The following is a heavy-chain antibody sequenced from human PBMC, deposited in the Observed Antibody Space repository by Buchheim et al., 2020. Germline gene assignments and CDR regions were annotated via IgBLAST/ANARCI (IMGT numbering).Heavy chain of an antibody. D-gene: IGHD1-1*01. CDR3: GRDSGGNWYANNWFDP. J-gene: IGHJ5*02. CDR2: INPSGGST. Sequence: QVQLVQSGAEVKEPGASVKVSCKASGYTFTSYSMHWVRQAPGQGLEWMGVINPSGGSTTYAQKFQGRVTMTRDTSTSTVYMELSSLRSEDTAVYYCGRDSGGNWYANNWFDPWGQGT. CDR1: GYTFTSYS. V-gene: IGHV1-46*03.